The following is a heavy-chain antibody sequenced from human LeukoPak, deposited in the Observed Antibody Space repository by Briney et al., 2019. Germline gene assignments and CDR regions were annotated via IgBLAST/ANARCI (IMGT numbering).Heavy chain of an antibody. Sequence: PSETLSLTCAVSGYSISSGYSWGWIRQPPGKELEWIGTIYHSGSTYYNPSLKSRVTISLDTSKNQFSLKLSSVTAADTAVYFCARVLGQSGGSRFDHWGQGTLVTVSS. CDR1: GYSISSGYS. V-gene: IGHV4-38-2*01. D-gene: IGHD2-15*01. J-gene: IGHJ5*02. CDR3: ARVLGQSGGSRFDH. CDR2: IYHSGST.